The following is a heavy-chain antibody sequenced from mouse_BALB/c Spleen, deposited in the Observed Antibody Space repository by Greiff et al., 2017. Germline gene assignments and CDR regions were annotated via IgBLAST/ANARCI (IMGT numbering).Heavy chain of an antibody. CDR1: GFSLSTSGMG. D-gene: IGHD2-4*01. V-gene: IGHV8-12*01. J-gene: IGHJ2*01. CDR3: ARMVYYDYGPFDY. CDR2: IYWDDDK. Sequence: QVTLKVSGPGILQPSQTLSLTCSFSGFSLSTSGMGVSWIRQPSGKGLEWLAHIYWDDDKRYNPSLKSRLTISKDTSSNQVFLKITSVDTADTATYYCARMVYYDYGPFDYWGQGTTLTVSS.